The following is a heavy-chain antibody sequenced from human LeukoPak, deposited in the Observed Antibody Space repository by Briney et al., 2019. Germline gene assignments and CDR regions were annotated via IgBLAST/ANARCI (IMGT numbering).Heavy chain of an antibody. Sequence: ASVKVSCKASGYTFTSYDINWVRQATGQGLEWMGWMNPNSGNTGYAQEFQGRVTITRNTSISTAYMELSSLRSEDTAVYYCAKTQDSYGYRSGPNWFDPWGQGTLVTVSS. CDR3: AKTQDSYGYRSGPNWFDP. V-gene: IGHV1-8*03. D-gene: IGHD5-18*01. CDR2: MNPNSGNT. J-gene: IGHJ5*02. CDR1: GYTFTSYD.